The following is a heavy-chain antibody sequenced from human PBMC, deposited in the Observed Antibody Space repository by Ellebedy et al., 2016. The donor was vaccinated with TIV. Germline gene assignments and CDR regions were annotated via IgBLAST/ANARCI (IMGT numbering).Heavy chain of an antibody. V-gene: IGHV1-8*01. Sequence: ASVKVSXXASGYTFTSYDINWVRQATGQGLEWMGWMNPNSGNTGYAQKFQGRVTMTRNTSISTAYMELSSLRSEDTAVYYCARSYRNHWYFDLWGRGTLVTVSS. CDR2: MNPNSGNT. CDR3: ARSYRNHWYFDL. D-gene: IGHD3-16*02. J-gene: IGHJ2*01. CDR1: GYTFTSYD.